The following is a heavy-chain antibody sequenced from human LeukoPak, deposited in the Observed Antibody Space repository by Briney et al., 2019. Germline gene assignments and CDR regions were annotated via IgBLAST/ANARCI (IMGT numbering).Heavy chain of an antibody. CDR3: ARFPRDPWRFDY. CDR1: GFTFSSDW. V-gene: IGHV3-7*03. J-gene: IGHJ4*02. CDR2: IKEDGSES. Sequence: GGSLRLSCAVSGFTFSSDWMTWVRQAPGKGLGWVANIKEDGSESYYVDSVKGRFTISRDNTKNSLYLQMNSLRAEDTAAYYCARFPRDPWRFDYWGQGTLVTVSS. D-gene: IGHD5-12*01.